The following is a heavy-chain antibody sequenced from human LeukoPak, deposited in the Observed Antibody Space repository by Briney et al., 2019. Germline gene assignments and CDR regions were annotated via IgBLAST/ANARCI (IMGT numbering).Heavy chain of an antibody. V-gene: IGHV3-23*01. CDR2: ITTSDGST. J-gene: IGHJ4*02. CDR3: ANRVGAAAGYFDY. D-gene: IGHD6-13*01. CDR1: GFTFTAYA. Sequence: GGALILSCAASGFTFTAYAMTWVRQAPGKGLEWVQTITTSDGSTFYADSVKGRFTISRDNSKKTLYLQLNSLRAEDTALYYCANRVGAAAGYFDYWGQGTLVIVSS.